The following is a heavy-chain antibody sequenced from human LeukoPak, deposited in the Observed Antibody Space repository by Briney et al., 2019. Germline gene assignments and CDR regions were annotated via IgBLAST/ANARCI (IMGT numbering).Heavy chain of an antibody. CDR3: ASCSGGSCYSEAFDI. V-gene: IGHV1-2*06. D-gene: IGHD2-15*01. Sequence: ASVKVSCEASGYTFTGYYMHWVRQAPGQGLEWMGRINPNSGGTNYAQKFQGRVTMTRDTSISTAYMELSRLRSDDTAVYYCASCSGGSCYSEAFDIWGQGTMVTVSS. CDR2: INPNSGGT. J-gene: IGHJ3*02. CDR1: GYTFTGYY.